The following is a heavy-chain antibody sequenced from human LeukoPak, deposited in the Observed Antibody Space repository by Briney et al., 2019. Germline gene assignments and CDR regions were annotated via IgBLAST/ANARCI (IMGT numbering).Heavy chain of an antibody. CDR1: GFTFSSYA. CDR2: ISYDGSNK. V-gene: IGHV3-30-3*01. D-gene: IGHD4-17*01. CDR3: ARESRSYGGNTIFDY. J-gene: IGHJ4*02. Sequence: GGSLRLSCAASGFTFSSYAMHWVRQAPGKGLEWVAVISYDGSNKYYADSVKGRFTISGDNSKNTLYLQMNSLRADDTAVYYCARESRSYGGNTIFDYWGQGTLVTVSS.